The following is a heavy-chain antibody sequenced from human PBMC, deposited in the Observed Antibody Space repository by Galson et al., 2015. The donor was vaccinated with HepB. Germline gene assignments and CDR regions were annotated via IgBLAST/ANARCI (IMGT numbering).Heavy chain of an antibody. CDR3: ARGGGYCSSTSCYDAFDI. V-gene: IGHV6-1*01. CDR2: TYYRSKWYN. D-gene: IGHD2-2*01. J-gene: IGHJ3*02. Sequence: CAISGDSVSSNSDAWNWIRQSPSRGLEWLGRTYYRSKWYNDYAVSVKSRITINPDTSKNQFSLKLSSVTAADTAVYYCARGGGYCSSTSCYDAFDIWGQGTMVTVSS. CDR1: GDSVSSNSDA.